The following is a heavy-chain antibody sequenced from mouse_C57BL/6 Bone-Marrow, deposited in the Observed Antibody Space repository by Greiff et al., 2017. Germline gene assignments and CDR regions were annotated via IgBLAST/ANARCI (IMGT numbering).Heavy chain of an antibody. J-gene: IGHJ2*01. CDR2: IHPNSGST. CDR1: GYTFTSYW. Sequence: QVQLQQPGAELVKPGASVKLSCKASGYTFTSYWMHWVKQRPGQGLEWIGMIHPNSGSTNYNEKFQSKATLTVDKSSSTAYMQLSSLTSEDSAVYYCARGAYYYGSPYYFDYWGQGTTLTVSS. D-gene: IGHD1-1*01. V-gene: IGHV1-64*01. CDR3: ARGAYYYGSPYYFDY.